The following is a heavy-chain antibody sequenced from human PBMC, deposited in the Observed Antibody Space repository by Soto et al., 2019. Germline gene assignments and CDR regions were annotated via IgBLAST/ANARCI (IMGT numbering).Heavy chain of an antibody. CDR1: GDSISSGDYY. V-gene: IGHV4-30-4*01. Sequence: VQLQESGPGLVKPSQTLSLTCTVSGDSISSGDYYWSWIRQPPGKGLEWIGYIYYGGSSYYNPSLKSRVTISADTSKNQFSLKLTSVTAADTAVYFCARVGIPLRGYYFDYWGQGTLVTVSS. J-gene: IGHJ4*02. CDR2: IYYGGSS. CDR3: ARVGIPLRGYYFDY.